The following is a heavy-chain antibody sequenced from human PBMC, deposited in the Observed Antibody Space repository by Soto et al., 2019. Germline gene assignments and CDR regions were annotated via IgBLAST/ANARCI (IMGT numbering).Heavy chain of an antibody. CDR3: ARDAYSSSWYGGKDAFDI. Sequence: SVKVSCKASGGTFSSYAISWVRQAPGQGLEWMGGIIPIFGTANYAQKFQGRVTITADESTSIAYMELSSLRSEDTAVYYCARDAYSSSWYGGKDAFDIWGQGTMVTVSS. CDR1: GGTFSSYA. J-gene: IGHJ3*02. CDR2: IIPIFGTA. D-gene: IGHD6-13*01. V-gene: IGHV1-69*13.